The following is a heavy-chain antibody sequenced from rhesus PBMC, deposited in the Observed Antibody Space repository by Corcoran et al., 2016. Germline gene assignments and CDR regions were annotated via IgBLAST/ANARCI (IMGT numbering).Heavy chain of an antibody. J-gene: IGHJ4*01. V-gene: IGHV4-99*01. CDR1: GYSISSGYY. CDR3: ASPFTAAGGY. CDR2: ISGSSGST. Sequence: QVQLQESGPGLVKPSETLSLTCAVSGYSISSGYYWGWIRQPPGKGLEYIGYISGSSGSTYYNPSRKSRFTISKDTSKNQFSLKLSAVTAADTAVYYCASPFTAAGGYWGQGVLVTVSS. D-gene: IGHD6-25*01.